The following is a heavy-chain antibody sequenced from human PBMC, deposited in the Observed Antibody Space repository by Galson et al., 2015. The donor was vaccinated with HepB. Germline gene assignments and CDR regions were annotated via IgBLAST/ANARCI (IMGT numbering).Heavy chain of an antibody. CDR1: GYTFTSYG. J-gene: IGHJ4*02. V-gene: IGHV7-4-1*02. Sequence: SVKVSCKASGYTFTSYGISWVRQAPGQGLEWMGWINTNTGNPTYAQGFTGRFVFSLDTSVSTAYLQISSLKAEDTAVYYCARDPSSGWYGYHYWGQGTLVTVSS. D-gene: IGHD6-19*01. CDR3: ARDPSSGWYGYHY. CDR2: INTNTGNP.